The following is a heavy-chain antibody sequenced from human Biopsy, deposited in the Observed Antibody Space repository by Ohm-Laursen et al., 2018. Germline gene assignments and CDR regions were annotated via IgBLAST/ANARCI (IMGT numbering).Heavy chain of an antibody. CDR3: ARDFNYDGGGSFNFDY. J-gene: IGHJ4*02. CDR1: GYTFTNYN. Sequence: ASVKVSCKASGYTFTNYNVNWVRQATGQGLEWMGWMNPNSGNTGYAQKFQGRVTMTRNTSISTVYMELSSLTSVDTAVYYCARDFNYDGGGSFNFDYWGQGTLVTVSS. CDR2: MNPNSGNT. V-gene: IGHV1-8*01. D-gene: IGHD3-22*01.